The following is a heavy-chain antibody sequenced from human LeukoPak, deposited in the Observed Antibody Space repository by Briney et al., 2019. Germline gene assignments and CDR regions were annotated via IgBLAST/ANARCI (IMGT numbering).Heavy chain of an antibody. CDR1: GGTFSSYA. Sequence: ASVKVSCKASGGTFSSYAISWVRQAPGQGLEWMGGIIPIFGTANYAQKFQGRVTITADESTSTAYMELSSLRSEDTAVYYCARETEYSSSPGFDYWGQGTLVTLSS. CDR3: ARETEYSSSPGFDY. J-gene: IGHJ4*02. D-gene: IGHD6-6*01. CDR2: IIPIFGTA. V-gene: IGHV1-69*01.